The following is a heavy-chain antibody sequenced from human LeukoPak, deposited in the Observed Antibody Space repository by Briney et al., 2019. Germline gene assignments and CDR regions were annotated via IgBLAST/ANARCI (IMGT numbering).Heavy chain of an antibody. D-gene: IGHD3-22*01. V-gene: IGHV5-51*01. Sequence: GESLKISCEGSGYSFTTYWIGWVRQLPGKGLEWMGIIYPGDSDTRYSPSFQGQVTISADKSISTAYLQWSSLKASDTATYYCARRKGYYDSSGYTDIWGQGTMVTVSS. CDR2: IYPGDSDT. J-gene: IGHJ3*02. CDR1: GYSFTTYW. CDR3: ARRKGYYDSSGYTDI.